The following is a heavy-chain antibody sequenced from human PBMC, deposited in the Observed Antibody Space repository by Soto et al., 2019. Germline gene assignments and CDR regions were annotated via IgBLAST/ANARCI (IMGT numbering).Heavy chain of an antibody. CDR2: IYYSGST. D-gene: IGHD2-2*01. V-gene: IGHV4-30-4*01. CDR3: ARLNRRCIGTGCYAGWFDP. Sequence: QVQLQESGPGLVKPSQTLSLTCTVSGGSISSGDYYWSWIRQPPGKGLECIGYIYYSGSTYYKPPLKSRVTISVDLSKNQFALKLSSVTAADTAVYYCARLNRRCIGTGCYAGWFDPWGKGTLVTVSS. CDR1: GGSISSGDYY. J-gene: IGHJ5*02.